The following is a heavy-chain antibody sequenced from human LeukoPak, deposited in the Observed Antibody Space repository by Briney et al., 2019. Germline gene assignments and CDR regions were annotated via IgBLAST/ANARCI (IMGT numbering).Heavy chain of an antibody. CDR2: ISYDGSNK. CDR1: GFTFSSYA. D-gene: IGHD3-22*01. CDR3: ARDPRDYGGTYYYDSSGLDY. V-gene: IGHV3-30-3*01. J-gene: IGHJ4*02. Sequence: GGSLRLSCAASGFTFSSYAMHWVRQAPGKGLEWVAVISYDGSNKYYADSVKGRFTISRDNSKNTLYLQMNSLRAEDTAVYYCARDPRDYGGTYYYDSSGLDYWGQGTLVTVSS.